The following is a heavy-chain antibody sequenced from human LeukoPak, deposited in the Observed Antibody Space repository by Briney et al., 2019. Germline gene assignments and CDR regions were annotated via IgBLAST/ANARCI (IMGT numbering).Heavy chain of an antibody. D-gene: IGHD3-3*01. J-gene: IGHJ6*04. V-gene: IGHV3-23*01. CDR2: ISGSGGST. CDR1: GFTFSSYA. Sequence: SGGSLRLSCAASGFTFSSYAMSWVRQAPGKGLEWVSAISGSGGSTYYADSVKGRFTISRVNSKNTLYLQMNSLRAEDTAVYYCAKDGEDFGVVTGRMDVWGKGTTVTVSS. CDR3: AKDGEDFGVVTGRMDV.